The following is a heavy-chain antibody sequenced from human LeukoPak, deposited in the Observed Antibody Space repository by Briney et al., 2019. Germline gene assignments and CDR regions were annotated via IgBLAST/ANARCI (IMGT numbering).Heavy chain of an antibody. J-gene: IGHJ3*02. Sequence: SETLSLTCTVSGGSISSYYWSWIRQPPGKGLEWIGYIYYSGSTNYNPSLKSRVTISVDTSKNQFPLKLSSVTAADTAVYYCARAGVKVAVAGDLYSAFDIWGQGTMVTVSS. CDR1: GGSISSYY. D-gene: IGHD6-19*01. CDR2: IYYSGST. V-gene: IGHV4-59*01. CDR3: ARAGVKVAVAGDLYSAFDI.